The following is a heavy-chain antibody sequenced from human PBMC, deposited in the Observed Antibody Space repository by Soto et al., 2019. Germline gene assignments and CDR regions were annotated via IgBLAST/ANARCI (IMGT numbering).Heavy chain of an antibody. CDR1: GGTFSSHV. J-gene: IGHJ4*02. CDR2: IIPKFVTP. Sequence: QVQLVQSGAEVKKPGSSVRVSCKTSGGTFSSHVFSWVRQAPGQGLEWMGGIIPKFVTPKSAQRFQDRVTITADESTSTVYVELSSLRPEDTAVYYGARGAEGLGSNWTDVPFDLWGQGTLVTVSS. V-gene: IGHV1-69*01. D-gene: IGHD2-8*01. CDR3: ARGAEGLGSNWTDVPFDL.